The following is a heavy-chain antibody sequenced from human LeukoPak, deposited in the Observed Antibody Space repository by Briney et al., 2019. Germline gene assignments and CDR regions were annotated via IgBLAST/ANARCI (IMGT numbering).Heavy chain of an antibody. Sequence: PSETLSLTCAVSGGSINSGGYSWSWVRQPPGKRLEFIGYLSYSGNNYYIPSLKSRVTMFGDTSKNQFSLDLSSVTAADTAVYYCARAIGFGELLYFEYWGQGLLVTVST. D-gene: IGHD3-10*01. CDR1: GGSINSGGYS. V-gene: IGHV4-30-4*07. CDR3: ARAIGFGELLYFEY. CDR2: LSYSGNN. J-gene: IGHJ4*02.